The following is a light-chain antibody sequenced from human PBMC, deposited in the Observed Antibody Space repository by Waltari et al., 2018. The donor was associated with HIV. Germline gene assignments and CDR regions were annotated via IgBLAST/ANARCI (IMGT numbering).Light chain of an antibody. J-gene: IGKJ5*01. V-gene: IGKV6-21*02. CDR3: HQSRSLPIT. CDR1: QSLGSS. Sequence: DIVLTQSPDFQSVTPKEIVTITCRASQSLGSSLLWDQQKPDQSPQLLIKYVSQSISGIPSRSSGSGSGTDFTLTINSLEAEDAATYYGHQSRSLPITFGQGTRLEIK. CDR2: YVS.